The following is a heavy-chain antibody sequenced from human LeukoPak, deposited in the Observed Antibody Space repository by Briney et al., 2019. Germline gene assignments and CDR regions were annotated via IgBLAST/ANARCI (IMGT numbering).Heavy chain of an antibody. CDR3: AKRRGLELLYYYYMDV. J-gene: IGHJ6*03. Sequence: PGGSLRLSCAASGFTFDDYAMHWVRQAPGKGLEWVSGISWSSGSIGYADSVKGRFTISRDNAKKSLYLQMNSLRAEDTAVYYCAKRRGLELLYYYYMDVWGKGTTVTVSS. D-gene: IGHD1-7*01. CDR2: ISWSSGSI. CDR1: GFTFDDYA. V-gene: IGHV3-9*01.